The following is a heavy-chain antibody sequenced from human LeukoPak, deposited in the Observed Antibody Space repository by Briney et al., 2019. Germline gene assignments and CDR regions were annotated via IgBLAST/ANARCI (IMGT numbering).Heavy chain of an antibody. V-gene: IGHV4-34*01. CDR2: INHSGST. CDR1: GGSFSGYY. CDR3: ARARAFDI. Sequence: PSETLSLTCAVYGGSFSGYYWSWIRQPPGKGLEWTGEINHSGSTNYNPSLKSRVTISVDTSKNQFSLKLSSVTAADTAVYYCARARAFDIWGQWTMVTVSS. J-gene: IGHJ3*02.